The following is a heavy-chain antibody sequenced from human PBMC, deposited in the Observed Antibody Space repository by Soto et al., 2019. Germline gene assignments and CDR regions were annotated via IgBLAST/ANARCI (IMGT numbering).Heavy chain of an antibody. V-gene: IGHV4-34*01. Sequence: QVQLQQWGAGLLKPSETLSLTCAVYGGSFSGYYWSWVRQPPGKGLEWIGEINHSGSTNYNPSLKSRVTISVDTSKNQFSLKLSSVTAADTAVYYCARGDYLDVWGTGTTVTVSS. J-gene: IGHJ6*03. CDR3: ARGDYLDV. CDR2: INHSGST. CDR1: GGSFSGYY.